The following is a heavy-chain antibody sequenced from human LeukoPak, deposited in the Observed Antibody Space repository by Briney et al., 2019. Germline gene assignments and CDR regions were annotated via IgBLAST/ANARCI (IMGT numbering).Heavy chain of an antibody. CDR1: GYTFTSYG. D-gene: IGHD1-1*01. V-gene: IGHV1-69*06. CDR2: IIPIFGTS. CDR3: ASCSHCERKDYYYYYMDV. Sequence: ASVKVSCKASGYTFTSYGISWVRQAPGQGLEWMGGIIPIFGTSNYAQKFQGRVTITADKSTSTAYMELSSLRPEDTAVYYCASCSHCERKDYYYYYMDVWGKGTTVTVSS. J-gene: IGHJ6*03.